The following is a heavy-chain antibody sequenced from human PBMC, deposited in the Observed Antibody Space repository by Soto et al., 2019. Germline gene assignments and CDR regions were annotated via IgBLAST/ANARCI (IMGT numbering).Heavy chain of an antibody. CDR3: AKGGLYSSSGPLDY. D-gene: IGHD6-13*01. CDR1: GFTFSSYG. CDR2: ISYDGSNK. J-gene: IGHJ4*02. Sequence: GGSLRLSCAASGFTFSSYGMHWVRQAPGKGLEWVAVISYDGSNKYYADSVKGRFTISRDNSKNTLYLQMNSLRAEDTAVYYCAKGGLYSSSGPLDYWGQGTLVTVSS. V-gene: IGHV3-30*18.